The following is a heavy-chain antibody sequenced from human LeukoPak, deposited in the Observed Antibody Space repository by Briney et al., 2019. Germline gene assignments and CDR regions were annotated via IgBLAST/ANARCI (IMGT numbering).Heavy chain of an antibody. CDR2: IYYSGST. V-gene: IGHV4-39*07. CDR1: GGSISSSSYY. CDR3: ARDSGAAAGY. D-gene: IGHD6-13*01. J-gene: IGHJ4*02. Sequence: KPSETLSLTCTVSGGSISSSSYYWGWIRQPPGKGLEWIGSIYYSGSTYYNPSLKSRVTMSVDTSKNQFSLKLSSVTAADTAVYYCARDSGAAAGYWGQGTLVTVSS.